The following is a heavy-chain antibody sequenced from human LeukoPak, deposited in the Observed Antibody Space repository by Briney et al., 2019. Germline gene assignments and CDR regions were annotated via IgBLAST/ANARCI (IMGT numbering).Heavy chain of an antibody. Sequence: GGSLRLSCATSGFIFSSYWMSWFRQAPGKGLEWVANIKEDGREKNYVDSVKGRFTISRDNTKNSLYLQMNRLRAEDTAIYYCARRGGSYYADDYWGQGNQVTVSS. CDR2: IKEDGREK. CDR1: GFIFSSYW. CDR3: ARRGGSYYADDY. J-gene: IGHJ4*02. D-gene: IGHD1-26*01. V-gene: IGHV3-7*01.